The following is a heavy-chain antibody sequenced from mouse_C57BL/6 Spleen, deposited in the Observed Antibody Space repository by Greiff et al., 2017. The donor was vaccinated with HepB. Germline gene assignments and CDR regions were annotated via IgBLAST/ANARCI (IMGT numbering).Heavy chain of an antibody. Sequence: QVQLQQPGAELVKPGASVKLSCKASGYTFTSYWMQWVKQRPGQGLEWIGEIDPSDSYTNYNQKFKGKATLTVDTSSSTAYMQLSSLTSEDSAVYYCARSGDGYYFDDWGQGTTLTVSS. J-gene: IGHJ2*01. V-gene: IGHV1-50*01. CDR3: ARSGDGYYFDD. CDR2: IDPSDSYT. D-gene: IGHD2-3*01. CDR1: GYTFTSYW.